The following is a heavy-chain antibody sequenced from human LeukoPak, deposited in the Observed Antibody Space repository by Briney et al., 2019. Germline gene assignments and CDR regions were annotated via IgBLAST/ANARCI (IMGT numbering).Heavy chain of an antibody. J-gene: IGHJ4*02. Sequence: GGSLRLSCAASGFTFSSSAMSWVRQAPGKGLEWVSAISGSGDSTYYADSVKGRFTISRDNSKNTLYLQMNSLRAEDTAVYYCARDPGGLDYYFDYWGQGTLVTVSS. V-gene: IGHV3-23*01. CDR2: ISGSGDST. CDR3: ARDPGGLDYYFDY. CDR1: GFTFSSSA. D-gene: IGHD4-23*01.